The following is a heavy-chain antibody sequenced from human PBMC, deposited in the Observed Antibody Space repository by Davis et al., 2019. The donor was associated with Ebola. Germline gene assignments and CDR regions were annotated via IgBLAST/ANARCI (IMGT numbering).Heavy chain of an antibody. CDR1: GFTFYNYA. Sequence: GESLKISCAASGFTFYNYAMTWVRQAPGKGLEWVSTISASEGHTHYSDSVRGRFTISRDNSKNTLYLQMNSLRAEDTATYYCARYCHYTDCSYFDCWGQGTMVAVSS. CDR2: ISASEGHT. CDR3: ARYCHYTDCSYFDC. V-gene: IGHV3-23*01. D-gene: IGHD2-15*01. J-gene: IGHJ4*02.